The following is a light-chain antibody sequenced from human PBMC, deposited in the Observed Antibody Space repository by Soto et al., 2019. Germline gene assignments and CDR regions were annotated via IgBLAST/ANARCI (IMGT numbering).Light chain of an antibody. CDR3: QQYTNWPPIT. J-gene: IGKJ5*01. CDR1: PSVISN. CDR2: GAS. Sequence: EFVLTQSTRNLSFSTVERATLSCRASPSVISNLAWYQQKPGQAHRLLIYGASTRATGIPVRFSGIGSGTAFTLTISSLQSEDLAVYYCQQYTNWPPITGGQGTRREIK. V-gene: IGKV3-15*01.